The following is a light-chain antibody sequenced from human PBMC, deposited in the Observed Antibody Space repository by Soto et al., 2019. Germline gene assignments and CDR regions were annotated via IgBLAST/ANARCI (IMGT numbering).Light chain of an antibody. CDR1: NSNIGSNT. V-gene: IGLV1-44*01. Sequence: QSVLTQPPSASGTPGQRVTISCSGSNSNIGSNTVTWYQQLPGTTPILLIYSNNQRSSGVPDRFSGSRSGSSGSLAISGLHSEDEADYYWASWDDILNVYVFGSGTKVTVL. CDR2: SNN. CDR3: ASWDDILNVYV. J-gene: IGLJ1*01.